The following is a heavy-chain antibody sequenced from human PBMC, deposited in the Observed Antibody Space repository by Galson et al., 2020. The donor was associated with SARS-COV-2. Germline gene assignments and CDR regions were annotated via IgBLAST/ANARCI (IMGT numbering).Heavy chain of an antibody. D-gene: IGHD3-10*01. CDR2: ISPSGDHY. CDR1: GFLLTNDE. Sequence: GGSLRLSCAASGFLLTNDEMNWVRQTPETGLEWISTISPSGDHYWCPDSMKGRFIISRDNAKNSVFRQMSGLRVEDTAIYYCVRRSRRRFDYWGHGTVVTVSS. CDR3: VRRSRRRFDY. J-gene: IGHJ4*01. V-gene: IGHV3-48*03.